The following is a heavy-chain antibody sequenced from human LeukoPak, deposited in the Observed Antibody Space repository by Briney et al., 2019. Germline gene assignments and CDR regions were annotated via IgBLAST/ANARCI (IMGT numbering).Heavy chain of an antibody. V-gene: IGHV1-18*01. CDR2: ISAYNGNT. J-gene: IGHJ4*02. D-gene: IGHD3-9*01. CDR1: GYAFTSYG. CDR3: ARDSILTGEFDY. Sequence: ASVKVSCKASGYAFTSYGISWVRQAPGQGLEWMGWISAYNGNTNYAQKLQGRVTMTTDTSTSTAYMELRSLRSDDTAVYYCARDSILTGEFDYWGQGTLVTVSS.